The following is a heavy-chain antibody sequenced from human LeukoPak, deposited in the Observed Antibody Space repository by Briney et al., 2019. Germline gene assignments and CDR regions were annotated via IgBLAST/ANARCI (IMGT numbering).Heavy chain of an antibody. CDR3: ARRGHIVGATTDY. CDR2: IYYSGST. Sequence: SETLSLTCAVSGGSISSGGYYWSWIRQPPGKGLEWIGYIYYSGSTYYNPSLKSRVTISVDTSKNQFSLKLSSVTAADTAVYYCARRGHIVGATTDYWGQGTLVTVSS. D-gene: IGHD1-26*01. J-gene: IGHJ4*02. V-gene: IGHV4-30-4*07. CDR1: GGSISSGGYY.